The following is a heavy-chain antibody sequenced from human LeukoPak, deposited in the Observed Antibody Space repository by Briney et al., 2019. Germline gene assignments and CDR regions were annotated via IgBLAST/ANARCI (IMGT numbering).Heavy chain of an antibody. CDR2: INPSGGST. Sequence: ASVKVSCKASGYTFTSYYMHWVRQAPGQGLEWMGIINPSGGSTSYAQKFQGRVTMTRDTSISTAYMELSRLRSDDTAVYYCARAPSYDFWSGYYFDYWGQGTLVTVSS. CDR1: GYTFTSYY. D-gene: IGHD3-3*01. CDR3: ARAPSYDFWSGYYFDY. V-gene: IGHV1-46*01. J-gene: IGHJ4*02.